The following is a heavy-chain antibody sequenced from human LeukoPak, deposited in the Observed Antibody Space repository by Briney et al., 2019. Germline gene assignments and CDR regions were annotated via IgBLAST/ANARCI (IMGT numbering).Heavy chain of an antibody. J-gene: IGHJ4*02. V-gene: IGHV4-30-4*01. D-gene: IGHD2-21*02. CDR1: GGSISSGDYY. CDR3: ARGLVVVTAFDY. Sequence: SQTLSLTCTVSGGSISSGDYYWSWIRQPPGKGLEWIGYIYYSGSTYYNPSLKSRVTISVDTSKNQFSLKLSSVTAADTAVYYCARGLVVVTAFDYWGQGTLVTVSS. CDR2: IYYSGST.